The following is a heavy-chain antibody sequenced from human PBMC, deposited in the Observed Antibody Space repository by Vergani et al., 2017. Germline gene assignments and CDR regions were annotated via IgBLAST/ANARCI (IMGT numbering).Heavy chain of an antibody. CDR3: ARPGGPGCSGGNCYPDY. CDR1: GYSFTSYW. D-gene: IGHD2-15*01. CDR2: IYPGDSDT. Sequence: EVQLVQSGAEVKKSGESLKIFCKGSGYSFTSYWIGWVRQMPGKGLEWMGIIYPGDSDTRYSTSFQGQITISADKSISTAYLQWSSLKASDTAMYYWARPGGPGCSGGNCYPDYWGQGTLVTVSS. V-gene: IGHV5-51*03. J-gene: IGHJ4*02.